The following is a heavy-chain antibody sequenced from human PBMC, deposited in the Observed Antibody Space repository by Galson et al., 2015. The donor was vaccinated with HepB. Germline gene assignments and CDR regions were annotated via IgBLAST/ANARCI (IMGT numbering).Heavy chain of an antibody. D-gene: IGHD4-11*01. CDR3: ARMTTLAIAQRTFDY. CDR1: GYSFTTYG. CDR2: VSAYTGNK. Sequence: SVKVSCKAYGYSFTTYGITWVRQAPGQGPEWMGWVSAYTGNKTYAEKFQGRVTMTTDTSTNTAYMELGSLGSDDTAVYYCARMTTLAIAQRTFDYWGQGTLVTVSS. V-gene: IGHV1-18*01. J-gene: IGHJ4*02.